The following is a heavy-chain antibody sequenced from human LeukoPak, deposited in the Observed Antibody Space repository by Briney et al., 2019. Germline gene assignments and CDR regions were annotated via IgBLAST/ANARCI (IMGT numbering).Heavy chain of an antibody. Sequence: GGSLRLSCAASGFRFSSHAMSWVRQAPGKGLEWVSTISGSGDSTYYADSVKGRFTISRDNAKNTLDLQMNSLTAEDTAVYYCAKGSAYYNFYYMVVCGKGTTVTVSS. CDR1: GFRFSSHA. V-gene: IGHV3-23*01. CDR3: AKGSAYYNFYYMVV. CDR2: ISGSGDST. J-gene: IGHJ6*03.